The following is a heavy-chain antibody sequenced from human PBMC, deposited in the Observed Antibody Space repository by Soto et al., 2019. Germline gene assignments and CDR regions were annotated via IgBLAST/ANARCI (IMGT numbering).Heavy chain of an antibody. V-gene: IGHV5-51*01. D-gene: IGHD6-19*01. CDR2: FYSGDSDT. Sequence: GESLKISCKGSGYSFANYCIAWVRQMPGKGLEWMGIFYSGDSDTRYSPSFQGQVVISGDKSINTAYLQWTSLKASDTAMYYCARGSSGFYDYWGQGTQVTVSS. J-gene: IGHJ4*02. CDR1: GYSFANYC. CDR3: ARGSSGFYDY.